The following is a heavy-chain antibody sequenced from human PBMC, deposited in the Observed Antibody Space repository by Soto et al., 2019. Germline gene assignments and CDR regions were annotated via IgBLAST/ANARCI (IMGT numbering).Heavy chain of an antibody. Sequence: PSETLSLTCTVSGGSISSSSYYWGWIRQPPGKGLEWIGSIYYSGSTYYNPSLKSRVTISVDTSKNQFSLKLSSATAADTAVYYCATIGYCTSSSCPFDPWGLGTLVTVSS. J-gene: IGHJ5*02. V-gene: IGHV4-39*07. D-gene: IGHD2-2*01. CDR3: ATIGYCTSSSCPFDP. CDR2: IYYSGST. CDR1: GGSISSSSYY.